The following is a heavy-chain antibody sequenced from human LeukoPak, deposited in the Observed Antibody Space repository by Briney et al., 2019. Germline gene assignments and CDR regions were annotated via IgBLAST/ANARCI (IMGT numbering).Heavy chain of an antibody. CDR1: GGSISSYY. V-gene: IGHV4-59*01. Sequence: SETLSLTCTASGGSISSYYWSWIRQPPGKGLEWIGYIYYSGSTNYNPSLKSRVTISVDTSKNQFSLKLSSVTAADTAVYYCARFRAGYSYGAFDYWAREPWSPSPQ. CDR2: IYYSGST. D-gene: IGHD5-18*01. J-gene: IGHJ4*02. CDR3: ARFRAGYSYGAFDY.